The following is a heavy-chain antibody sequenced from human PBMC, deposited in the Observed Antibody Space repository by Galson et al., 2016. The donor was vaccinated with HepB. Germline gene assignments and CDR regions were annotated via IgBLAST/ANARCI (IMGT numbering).Heavy chain of an antibody. CDR2: ISYVRSDT. J-gene: IGHJ4*02. D-gene: IGHD5-12*01. CDR1: GFAFSTYA. V-gene: IGHV3-30*04. Sequence: SLRLSCAASGFAFSTYAMHWVRQAPGKGLEWVAVISYVRSDTNYADSVKGRFTISRDNSNNTPYLQMNSLRDEDTAVYYCAADEGKSSGYVPNWGLGTLVTVSS. CDR3: AADEGKSSGYVPN.